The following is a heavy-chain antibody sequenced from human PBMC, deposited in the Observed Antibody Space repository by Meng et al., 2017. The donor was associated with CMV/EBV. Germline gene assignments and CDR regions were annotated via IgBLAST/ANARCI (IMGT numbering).Heavy chain of an antibody. Sequence: YSFRNFGISWVRRAPGQGLEWMGWLSGYNCNTNYAQGFQGRVTMTTDASTSTTYMDLGSLRSDDTAVYYCAGDASFYLDSSGYYSAYWGQGTLVTVSS. D-gene: IGHD3-22*01. CDR2: LSGYNCNT. CDR3: AGDASFYLDSSGYYSAY. J-gene: IGHJ4*02. CDR1: YSFRNFG. V-gene: IGHV1-18*01.